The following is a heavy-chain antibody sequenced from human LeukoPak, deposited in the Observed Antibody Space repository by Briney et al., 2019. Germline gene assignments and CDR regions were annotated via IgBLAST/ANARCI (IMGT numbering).Heavy chain of an antibody. CDR2: ISSSSSYI. V-gene: IGHV3-21*01. J-gene: IGHJ3*02. CDR1: GFTFSSYS. CDR3: ARARGVDAFDI. Sequence: GGSLRLSCAASGFTFSSYSMNWVRQAPGKGLEWVSSISSSSSYIYYADSVKGRFTISRDNAKNSLYLQMNSLRAEHTAVYYCARARGVDAFDIWGQGTMVTVSS.